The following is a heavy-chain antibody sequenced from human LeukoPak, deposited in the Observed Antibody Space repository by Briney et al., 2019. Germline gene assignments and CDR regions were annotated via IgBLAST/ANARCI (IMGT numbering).Heavy chain of an antibody. CDR2: IFYTGST. V-gene: IGHV4-61*01. J-gene: IGHJ6*02. CDR1: DGSVSRGSYY. D-gene: IGHD1-1*01. Sequence: SETLSLTCTVSDGSVSRGSYYWSWIWQSPGKGLEWIGHIFYTGSTNYSPSLKSRVTISIDTSKNQFSLKLSSVTAADTAVYYCARDTNGVDVWGQGTTVTVSS. CDR3: ARDTNGVDV.